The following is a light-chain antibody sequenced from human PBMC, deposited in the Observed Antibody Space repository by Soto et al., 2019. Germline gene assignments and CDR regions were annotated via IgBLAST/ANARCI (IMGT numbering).Light chain of an antibody. J-gene: IGKJ5*01. CDR1: QSISSN. Sequence: IVMTQSPATLSVSPGERATLSCRASQSISSNLAWYQQKPGQAPRLLIYGASSRATGIPDRFSGSGSGTDFTLTISRLEPEDFAVYYCQQYGSSLITFGQGTRLEI. CDR2: GAS. V-gene: IGKV3-20*01. CDR3: QQYGSSLIT.